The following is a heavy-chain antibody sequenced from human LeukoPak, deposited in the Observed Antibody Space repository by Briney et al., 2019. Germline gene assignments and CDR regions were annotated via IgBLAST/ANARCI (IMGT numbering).Heavy chain of an antibody. CDR2: INSDGSST. CDR3: LATVNHHY. J-gene: IGHJ4*02. V-gene: IGHV3-74*01. D-gene: IGHD4-17*01. CDR1: GFIFSDHW. Sequence: PGGSLRLSCAASGFIFSDHWMHWVRQAPGKGLVWVSRINSDGSSTSYADSVKGRFTISRDNAKNTLNLQMNSLRAEDTAVYDCLATVNHHYWGQGTLVTVSS.